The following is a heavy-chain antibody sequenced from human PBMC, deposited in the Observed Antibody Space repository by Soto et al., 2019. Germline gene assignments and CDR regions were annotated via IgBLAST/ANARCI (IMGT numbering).Heavy chain of an antibody. Sequence: EVLLLESGGGLVQPGGSLRLSCVASEFPFSNYELPWVRKVPGKGLEWVSLSGGRGDVEYADTVKGRFTISRDTPKNTVFLDMNGLRVDDTAVYFCAKCKGRLSNKCYYGMDVWGQGTTVTVS. D-gene: IGHD2-21*02. V-gene: IGHV3-23*01. J-gene: IGHJ6*02. CDR1: EFPFSNYE. CDR2: LSGGRGDV. CDR3: AKCKGRLSNKCYYGMDV.